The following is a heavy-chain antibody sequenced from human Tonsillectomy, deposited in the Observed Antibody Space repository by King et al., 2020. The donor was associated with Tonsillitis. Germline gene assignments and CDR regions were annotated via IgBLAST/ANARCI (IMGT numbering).Heavy chain of an antibody. CDR3: TTDDTDYYDSSGYYWF. Sequence: VQLVESGGGLVKPGGSLRLSCAASGFTFSNAWMSWVRQAPGKGMEWVGRIKSKTDVGTTDYAAPGKGRLTISRDDSKNTLYLQMNSLKTEDTAVYYCTTDDTDYYDSSGYYWFWGQGTLVTVSS. CDR2: IKSKTDVGTT. J-gene: IGHJ4*02. D-gene: IGHD3-22*01. V-gene: IGHV3-15*01. CDR1: GFTFSNAW.